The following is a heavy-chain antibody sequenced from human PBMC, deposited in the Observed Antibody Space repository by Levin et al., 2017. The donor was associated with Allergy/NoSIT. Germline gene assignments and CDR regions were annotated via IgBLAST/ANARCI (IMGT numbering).Heavy chain of an antibody. J-gene: IGHJ4*02. CDR2: IDYSGNT. CDR3: ARDWAAARVFDY. CDR1: GGSISSGGFH. Sequence: SETLSLTCTVSGGSISSGGFHWSWIRQHPGKGLEWIGYIDYSGNTYYNPSLKSRVTISLDTSKNQFSLRLSPLTAADTAVYYCARDWAAARVFDYWGQGTLVTVSS. D-gene: IGHD6-6*01. V-gene: IGHV4-31*03.